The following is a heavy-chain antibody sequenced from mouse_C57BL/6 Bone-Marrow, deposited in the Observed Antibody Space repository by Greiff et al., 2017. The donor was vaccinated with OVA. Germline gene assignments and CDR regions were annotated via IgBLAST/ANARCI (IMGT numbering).Heavy chain of an antibody. CDR3: ASHYYGSSYWYLDV. CDR1: GFSLTSYA. J-gene: IGHJ1*03. CDR2: IWTGGGT. Sequence: VKLMESGPGLVAPSQSLSITCTVSGFSLTSYAISWVRQPPGKGLEWLGVIWTGGGTNYNSALKSRLSISKDKSKSQVFLKMNSLQTEDTARYYCASHYYGSSYWYLDVWGTGTTVTVSA. V-gene: IGHV2-9-1*01. D-gene: IGHD1-1*01.